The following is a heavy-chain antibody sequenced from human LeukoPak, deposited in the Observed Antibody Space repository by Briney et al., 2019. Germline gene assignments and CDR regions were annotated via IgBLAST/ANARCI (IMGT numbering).Heavy chain of an antibody. CDR2: ISSSSSTI. D-gene: IGHD3-22*01. CDR3: ARDGDYYDSSGYLVSYFDY. Sequence: PGGSLRLSXAASGFTFSSYSMNWVRQAPGKGLEWVSYISSSSSTIYYADSVKGRFTISRDNAKNSLYLQMNSLRAEDTAVYYCARDGDYYDSSGYLVSYFDYWGQGTLVTVSS. V-gene: IGHV3-48*01. J-gene: IGHJ4*02. CDR1: GFTFSSYS.